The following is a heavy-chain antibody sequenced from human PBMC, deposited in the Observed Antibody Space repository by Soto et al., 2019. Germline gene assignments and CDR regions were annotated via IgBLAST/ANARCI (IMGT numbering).Heavy chain of an antibody. V-gene: IGHV3-72*01. CDR1: GFTSSDHY. D-gene: IGHD3-16*02. Sequence: EVQLVEAGGGLVQPGGSLRLSCAASGFTSSDHYMDWVRQDPGQGLEWVGRTRNKAKSYTTEYAASVKGRFTISRDDAKNSLYLQMNSLKTEDTDVYYCTRSRQEDGYIRGTSRYHLDYWGQGTLVTVSS. J-gene: IGHJ4*02. CDR3: TRSRQEDGYIRGTSRYHLDY. CDR2: TRNKAKSYTT.